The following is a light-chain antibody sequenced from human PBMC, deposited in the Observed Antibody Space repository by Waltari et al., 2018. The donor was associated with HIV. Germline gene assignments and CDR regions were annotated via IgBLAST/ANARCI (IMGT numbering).Light chain of an antibody. CDR3: QQSYSTLFT. V-gene: IGKV1-39*01. Sequence: DIQLTQSPSSLSASIGDRVAITCRASQSITSDLNWYQQRPGKAPKLLVYSATRLQSGVPSRFSGSGSQTDFTLTIDSLQPEDVATYFCQQSYSTLFTFGPGTKVELK. CDR2: SAT. J-gene: IGKJ3*01. CDR1: QSITSD.